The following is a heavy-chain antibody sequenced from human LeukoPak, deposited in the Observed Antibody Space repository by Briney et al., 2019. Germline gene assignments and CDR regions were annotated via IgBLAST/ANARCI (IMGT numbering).Heavy chain of an antibody. D-gene: IGHD3-22*01. CDR2: IIPIFGTA. V-gene: IGHV1-69*13. Sequence: SVKVSCKASGGTFSSYAISWVRQAPGQGLEWMGGIIPIFGTANYAQKFQGRVTITADESTSTAYMELSSLRSEDTAVYYCARGSYHDSSGYYYVGYYYYGMDVWGQGTTVTVSS. CDR3: ARGSYHDSSGYYYVGYYYYGMDV. CDR1: GGTFSSYA. J-gene: IGHJ6*02.